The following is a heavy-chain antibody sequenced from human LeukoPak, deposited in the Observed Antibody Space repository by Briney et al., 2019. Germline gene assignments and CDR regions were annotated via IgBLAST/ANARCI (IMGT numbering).Heavy chain of an antibody. CDR2: FDPEDGET. D-gene: IGHD6-13*01. J-gene: IGHJ4*02. CDR1: GDTLSDLS. V-gene: IGHV1-24*01. CDR3: AMGVDRSSWYLFDY. Sequence: ASVKVSCKLSGDTLSDLSTHWVRQAPGKGLEWMGGFDPEDGETVYAQKFQGRVTVTEDTSTGTAYMEVTNLRSDDTAVYYCAMGVDRSSWYLFDYWGQGALVTVSS.